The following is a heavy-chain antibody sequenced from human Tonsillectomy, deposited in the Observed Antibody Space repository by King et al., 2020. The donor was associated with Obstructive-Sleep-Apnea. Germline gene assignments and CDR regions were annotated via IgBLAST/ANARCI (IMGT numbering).Heavy chain of an antibody. D-gene: IGHD2-2*01. CDR1: CCSISSVGYY. Sequence: VQLQESGPGLVKPSQTLSLTCTFSCCSISSVGYYWSWIRQHPGKGLEWSGCIYYSGRTYYNPSLKSRVTISVDTSKNQFSLKLSSVTAADTAVYYCARGAMTLGAFDIWGQGTMVTVSS. CDR2: IYYSGRT. V-gene: IGHV4-31*03. CDR3: ARGAMTLGAFDI. J-gene: IGHJ3*02.